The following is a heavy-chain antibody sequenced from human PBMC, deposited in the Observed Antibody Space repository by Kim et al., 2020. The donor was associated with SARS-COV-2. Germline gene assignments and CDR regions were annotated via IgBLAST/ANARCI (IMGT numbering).Heavy chain of an antibody. J-gene: IGHJ1*01. D-gene: IGHD3-10*01. Sequence: GGSLRLSCAASGLTFSGPLVHWVPQASGKGLEWVGRIRGTVDNYATDYPASEKGMFTISRDDSEYTAYMQTNNLTTAGTALSCCTTRRMRKSGDQSEDWG. CDR3: TTRRMRKSGDQSED. CDR2: IRGTVDNYAT. CDR1: GLTFSGPL. V-gene: IGHV3-73*01.